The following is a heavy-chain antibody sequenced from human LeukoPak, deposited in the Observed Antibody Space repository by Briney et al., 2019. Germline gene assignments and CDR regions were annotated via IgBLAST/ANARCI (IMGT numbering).Heavy chain of an antibody. Sequence: SETLSLTCTVSGGSVSSGSYYWSWIRQPPGKGLEWIGYIYYSGSTNYNPPLKSRVTISVDTSKNQFSLKLSSVTAADTAVYYCARVGSRGSGSYYSDYWGQGTLVTVSS. V-gene: IGHV4-61*01. CDR2: IYYSGST. D-gene: IGHD3-10*01. CDR1: GGSVSSGSYY. CDR3: ARVGSRGSGSYYSDY. J-gene: IGHJ4*02.